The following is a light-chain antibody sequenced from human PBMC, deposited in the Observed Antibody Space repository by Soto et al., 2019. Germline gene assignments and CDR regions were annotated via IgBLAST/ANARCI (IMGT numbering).Light chain of an antibody. Sequence: EIVLTQSPGTLSLSPGERATLSCRASQSVSSSYLAWYKQKPGQAPRLLIYGASSRATVIPDRFSGSGSGTDFTLTISRLEPEDFAVYYCQQYVTFGGGTKVEIK. CDR1: QSVSSSY. CDR2: GAS. J-gene: IGKJ4*01. V-gene: IGKV3-20*01. CDR3: QQYVT.